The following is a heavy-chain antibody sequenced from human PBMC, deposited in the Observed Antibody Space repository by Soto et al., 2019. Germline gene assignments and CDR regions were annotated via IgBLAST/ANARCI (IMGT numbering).Heavy chain of an antibody. V-gene: IGHV1-69*13. J-gene: IGHJ4*02. CDR3: ATRDPGHY. CDR2: ISPVGGSP. CDR1: GGTFSSHS. Sequence: SVKGSSTSSGGTFSSHSITWVRQAPGQGLEWMGGISPVGGSPNHAQKFQGRITITADESTRTAYMELSSLRSDDTAVYYCATRDPGHYWGQGTLVNV.